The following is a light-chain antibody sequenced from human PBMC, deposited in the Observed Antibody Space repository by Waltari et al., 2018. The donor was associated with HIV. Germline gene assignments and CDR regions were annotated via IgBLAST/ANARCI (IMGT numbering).Light chain of an antibody. CDR3: CSYAGTYTWV. CDR2: DVS. CDR1: TSDVGGYNY. V-gene: IGLV2-11*01. Sequence: QSALTQPRSVSASPGQSVTISCTGTTSDVGGYNYVSWYQQHPTKAPKLTIYDVSKRPSGVPDRFSGSKSGNTASLTISGLQAEDEADYYCCSYAGTYTWVFGGGTKLTVL. J-gene: IGLJ3*02.